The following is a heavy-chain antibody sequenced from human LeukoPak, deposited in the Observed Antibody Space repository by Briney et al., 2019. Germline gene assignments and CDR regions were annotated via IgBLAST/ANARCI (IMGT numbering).Heavy chain of an antibody. V-gene: IGHV4-39*07. CDR3: ARVGPRAYYYDSRRDAFDI. CDR1: GGSISSSSYY. D-gene: IGHD3-22*01. Sequence: SETLSLTCTVSGGSISSSSYYWGWIRQPPGKGLEWIGSIYYSGSTYYNPSLKSRVTISVDTSKNQFSLKLSSVTAADTAVYYCARVGPRAYYYDSRRDAFDIWGQGTMVTVSS. J-gene: IGHJ3*02. CDR2: IYYSGST.